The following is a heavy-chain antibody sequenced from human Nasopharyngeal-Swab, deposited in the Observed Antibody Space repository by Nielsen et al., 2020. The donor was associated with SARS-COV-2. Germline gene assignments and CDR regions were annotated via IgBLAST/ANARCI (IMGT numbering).Heavy chain of an antibody. D-gene: IGHD2-15*01. Sequence: ASVKASCKVSGYTLTELSMHWVRQAPGKGLEWMGGFDPEDGETIYAQKFQGRVTMTEDTSTDTAYMELSSLRSEDTAVYYCATSPPMVVAGIWFDPWGQGTLVTVSS. CDR1: GYTLTELS. J-gene: IGHJ5*02. CDR3: ATSPPMVVAGIWFDP. CDR2: FDPEDGET. V-gene: IGHV1-24*01.